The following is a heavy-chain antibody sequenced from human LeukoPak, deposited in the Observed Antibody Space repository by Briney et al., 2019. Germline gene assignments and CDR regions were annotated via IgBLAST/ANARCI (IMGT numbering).Heavy chain of an antibody. CDR3: AGRITGYSSGYVF. Sequence: PGGSLRLSCEVSGFTFDNNDMHWVRQTTGKGLEWVSAIGSAGYTYYADSVRGRFTISRDNSENTVYLQMNDLRGEDTAIYYCAGRITGYSSGYVFWGQGTLVTVSS. V-gene: IGHV3-13*01. D-gene: IGHD5-18*01. J-gene: IGHJ4*02. CDR2: IGSAGYT. CDR1: GFTFDNND.